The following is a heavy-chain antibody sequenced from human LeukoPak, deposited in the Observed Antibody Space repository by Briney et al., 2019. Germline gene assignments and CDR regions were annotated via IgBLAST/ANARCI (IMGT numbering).Heavy chain of an antibody. Sequence: SETLSLTCAVYGGSFSGYYWSWIRQPPGKGLEWIGEINHSGSTNYNPSLKSRVPISVDTSKDQFSLKLSSVTAADTAVYYCARGLDLDYWGQGTLVTVSS. V-gene: IGHV4-34*01. CDR1: GGSFSGYY. CDR2: INHSGST. J-gene: IGHJ4*02. CDR3: ARGLDLDY.